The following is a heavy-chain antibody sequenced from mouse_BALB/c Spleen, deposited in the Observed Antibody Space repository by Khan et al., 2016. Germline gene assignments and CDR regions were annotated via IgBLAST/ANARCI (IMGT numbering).Heavy chain of an antibody. J-gene: IGHJ1*01. CDR2: ISDGGSYT. CDR1: GFTFSDYY. Sequence: EVELVESGGGLVKPGGSLKLSCAASGFTFSDYYMYWVRQTPEKRLEWVATISDGGSYTYYPDSVKGRFTISRDHAKHNLYMQMSSLKSEDTAMYYCARDLNWYFDVWGAGTTVTVSS. CDR3: ARDLNWYFDV. V-gene: IGHV5-4*02.